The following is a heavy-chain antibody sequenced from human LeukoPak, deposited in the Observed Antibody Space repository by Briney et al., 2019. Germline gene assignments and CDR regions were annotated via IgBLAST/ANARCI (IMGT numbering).Heavy chain of an antibody. Sequence: SQTLSLTCAVSGGSISNGGFSWSWIRQPPGKGLEWIGYIYHSGSTYYNPSLKSRVTISVDRSKNQFSLKLSSVTAADTAVYYCARRAIFGVVTTNHDAFDIWGQGTMVTVSS. CDR3: ARRAIFGVVTTNHDAFDI. V-gene: IGHV4-30-2*01. D-gene: IGHD3-3*01. CDR1: GGSISNGGFS. J-gene: IGHJ3*02. CDR2: IYHSGST.